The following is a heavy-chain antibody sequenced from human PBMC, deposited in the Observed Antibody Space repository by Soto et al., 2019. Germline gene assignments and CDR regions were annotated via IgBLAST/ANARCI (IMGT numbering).Heavy chain of an antibody. CDR2: VHDSWGS. D-gene: IGHD3-10*01. V-gene: IGHV4-59*08. Sequence: QVPLQESGPGLVKPSETLSLSCTVSGGSISNYYWSWFRQTPGKGLEWIGYVHDSWGSNYNPSLKSRVAISLDTSKSQFSLKLTSVTATDTAVYYCARQGFGALHGLVDAWGQGTTVTVSS. J-gene: IGHJ6*02. CDR3: ARQGFGALHGLVDA. CDR1: GGSISNYY.